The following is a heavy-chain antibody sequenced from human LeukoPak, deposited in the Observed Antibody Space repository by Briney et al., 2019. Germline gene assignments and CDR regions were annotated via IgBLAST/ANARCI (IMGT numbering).Heavy chain of an antibody. J-gene: IGHJ6*03. D-gene: IGHD5-18*01. CDR2: IYYSGST. CDR3: ARKVKWLQHYYYYYYMEV. CDR1: GGSISSRSYY. V-gene: IGHV4-39*07. Sequence: PSETLSLTCTVSGGSISSRSYYWGWIRQPPGKGLEGIGSIYYSGSTNYNPSLKSRVTISVDTSKNQLSLKLSSVTAADTAVYYCARKVKWLQHYYYYYYMEVWGKGTTVTISS.